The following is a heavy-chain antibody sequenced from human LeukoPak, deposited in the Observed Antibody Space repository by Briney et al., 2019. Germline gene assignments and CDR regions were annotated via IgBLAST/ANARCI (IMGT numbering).Heavy chain of an antibody. CDR3: ATDKLIAVAGNDAFDI. Sequence: GGSLRLSCAASGFTVSSNYMSWVRQAPGKGLEWVSVIYSGGSTYYADSVKGRFTISRDNSKNTLYLQMNSLRAEDTAVYYCATDKLIAVAGNDAFDIWGQGTMVTVSS. J-gene: IGHJ3*02. D-gene: IGHD6-19*01. CDR1: GFTVSSNY. V-gene: IGHV3-53*01. CDR2: IYSGGST.